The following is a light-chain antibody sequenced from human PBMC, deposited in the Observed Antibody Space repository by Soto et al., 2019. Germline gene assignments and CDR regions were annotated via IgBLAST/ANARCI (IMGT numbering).Light chain of an antibody. V-gene: IGKV3-11*01. CDR3: QQRSNWRGWT. CDR2: EAS. J-gene: IGKJ1*01. Sequence: EIVLTQSPATLSLSPGERATLSCRASQTVSSSLAWYQQKPGQAPRLLIYEASNRATGIPARFSGSGSGADFTLTISSLEPEDFAVYYCQQRSNWRGWTFGQGTKVDIK. CDR1: QTVSSS.